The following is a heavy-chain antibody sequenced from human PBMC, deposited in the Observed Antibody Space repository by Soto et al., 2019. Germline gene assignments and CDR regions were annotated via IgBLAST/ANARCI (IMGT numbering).Heavy chain of an antibody. D-gene: IGHD2-15*01. CDR2: IYYSGST. V-gene: IGHV4-31*03. Sequence: PSETLSLTCTVSGGSISSGGYYWSWIRQHPGKGLEWIGYIYYSGSTYYNPSLKSRVTISVDTSKNQFSLKLSSVTAADTAVYYCARDHNPRYCSGGSCYGYYYYGMDVWGQGTTVTVSS. CDR3: ARDHNPRYCSGGSCYGYYYYGMDV. CDR1: GGSISSGGYY. J-gene: IGHJ6*02.